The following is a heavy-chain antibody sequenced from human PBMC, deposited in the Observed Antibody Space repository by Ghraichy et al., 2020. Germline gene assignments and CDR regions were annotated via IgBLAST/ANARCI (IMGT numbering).Heavy chain of an antibody. V-gene: IGHV4-39*01. Sequence: SETLSLTCTVSGGSISSSSYYWGWIRQPPGKGLEWIGSIYYSGSTYYNPSLKSRVTISVDTSKNQFSLKLSSVTAADTAVYYCARRGGQWLATPPFDYWGQGTLVTVSS. CDR2: IYYSGST. J-gene: IGHJ4*02. CDR3: ARRGGQWLATPPFDY. CDR1: GGSISSSSYY. D-gene: IGHD6-19*01.